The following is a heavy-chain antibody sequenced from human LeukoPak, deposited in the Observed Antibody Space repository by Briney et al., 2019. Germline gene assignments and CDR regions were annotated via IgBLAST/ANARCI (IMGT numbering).Heavy chain of an antibody. D-gene: IGHD1-20*01. Sequence: GGSLRLSCAASGFTFSSYAMHWVRQAPGKGLEWVAVISYDGSNKYYADSVKGRFTISRDNSKNTLYLQMNSLRAEDTAVYYCAKVPKLTGEDYWGQGTLVTVSS. J-gene: IGHJ4*02. CDR2: ISYDGSNK. CDR1: GFTFSSYA. CDR3: AKVPKLTGEDY. V-gene: IGHV3-30-3*01.